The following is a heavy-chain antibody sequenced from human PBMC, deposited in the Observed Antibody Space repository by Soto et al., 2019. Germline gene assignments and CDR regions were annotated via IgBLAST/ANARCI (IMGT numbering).Heavy chain of an antibody. CDR3: ARAGRSSPNNWFDP. CDR2: ISAYNGNT. CDR1: GYIFTDYY. V-gene: IGHV1-18*04. Sequence: ASVKVSCKASGYIFTDYYMHWVRQAPGQELGWMGWISAYNGNTNYAQKLQGRVTVTTDTSTSTAYMELRSLRSDDTAVYYCARAGRSSPNNWFDPWGQGTLVTVSS. J-gene: IGHJ5*02. D-gene: IGHD2-2*01.